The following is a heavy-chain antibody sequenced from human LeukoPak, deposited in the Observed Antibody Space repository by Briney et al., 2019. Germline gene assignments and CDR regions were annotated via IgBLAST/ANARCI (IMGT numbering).Heavy chain of an antibody. CDR2: IYHSGST. CDR1: GGSISSGGYY. Sequence: SETLSLTCTVSGGSISSGGYYWSWIRQPPGKGLEWIGYIYHSGSTYYNPSLKSRVTISLDRTKNQFSLKLSSVTAADTAVYYCASLEYSSPLGGFDYWGQGTLVTVSS. D-gene: IGHD6-6*01. J-gene: IGHJ4*02. V-gene: IGHV4-30-2*01. CDR3: ASLEYSSPLGGFDY.